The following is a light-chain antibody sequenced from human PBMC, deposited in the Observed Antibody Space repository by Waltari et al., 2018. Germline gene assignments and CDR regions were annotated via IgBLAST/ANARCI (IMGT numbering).Light chain of an antibody. CDR3: LQYNSHPYS. CDR1: QGISTY. V-gene: IGKV1-17*01. CDR2: AAS. Sequence: DIQMTQSPSSLSASAGDTVTITCGASQGISTYLNWYQQKPGKAPKRLIYAASSLDSGVPSRFSGSGSGTDFTLTISSLQPEDFATYYCLQYNSHPYSFGQGTKVEIK. J-gene: IGKJ2*03.